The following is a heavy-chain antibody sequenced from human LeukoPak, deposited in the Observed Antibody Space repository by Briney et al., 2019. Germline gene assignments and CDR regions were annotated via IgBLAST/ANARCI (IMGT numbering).Heavy chain of an antibody. CDR3: AKESGGAAAGPFDY. V-gene: IGHV3-7*03. CDR1: GFTFSSYW. D-gene: IGHD6-13*01. Sequence: LAGGSLRLSCAASGFTFSSYWMSWVRQAPGKGLEWVANIKEGPSEKFYVDSVKGRFTISRDNARNSLYLQMNSLRAEDTAVYYCAKESGGAAAGPFDYWGQGTLVXVSS. CDR2: IKEGPSEK. J-gene: IGHJ4*02.